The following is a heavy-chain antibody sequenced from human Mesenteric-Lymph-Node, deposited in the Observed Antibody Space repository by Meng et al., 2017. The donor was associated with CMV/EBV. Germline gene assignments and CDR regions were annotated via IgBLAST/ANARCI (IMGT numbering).Heavy chain of an antibody. CDR3: ARESGSGVGWFHP. V-gene: IGHV4-31*01. Sequence: VSGDFVSGSGYYWGLFRRIPGRGLGWMGFIFYGESSYYNPSLKSQVTMSVDASKNQFSLKLSSVTAADTAVYYCARESGSGVGWFHPWGQGTLVTVSS. CDR2: IFYGESS. CDR1: GDFVSGSGYY. J-gene: IGHJ5*02. D-gene: IGHD3-10*01.